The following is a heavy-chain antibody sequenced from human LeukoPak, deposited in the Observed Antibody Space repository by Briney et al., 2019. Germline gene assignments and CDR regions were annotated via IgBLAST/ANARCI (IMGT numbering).Heavy chain of an antibody. CDR2: IIPVLNIT. CDR1: GGTFSSSA. V-gene: IGHV1-69*04. Sequence: GASVKVSCKTSGGTFSSSAITWVRQAPGQGLEWMGRIIPVLNITRYTQKFQGRVTITADTSTSTVYMELSSLRSEDTAVYYCARELRSHYDILTGYSYDAFDIWGQGTMVTVSS. CDR3: ARELRSHYDILTGYSYDAFDI. J-gene: IGHJ3*02. D-gene: IGHD3-9*01.